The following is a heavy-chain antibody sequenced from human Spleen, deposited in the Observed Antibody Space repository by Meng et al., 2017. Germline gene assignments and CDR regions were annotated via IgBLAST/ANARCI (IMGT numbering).Heavy chain of an antibody. J-gene: IGHJ1*01. V-gene: IGHV3-74*01. Sequence: GESLKISCAASGFTFSSYWMHWVRQAPGKGLVWVSRINSDGSSTSYADSVKGRFTISRDNAKNTLYLQMNSLRAEDTAVYYCARQDSSGYYYLQHWGQGTLVTVSS. CDR3: ARQDSSGYYYLQH. CDR1: GFTFSSYW. CDR2: INSDGSST. D-gene: IGHD3-22*01.